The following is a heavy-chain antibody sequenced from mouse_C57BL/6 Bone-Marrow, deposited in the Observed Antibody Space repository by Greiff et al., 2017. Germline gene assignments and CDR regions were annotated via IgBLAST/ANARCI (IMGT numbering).Heavy chain of an antibody. CDR2: IDPSDSYT. CDR3: AREWTWDYFDY. J-gene: IGHJ2*01. V-gene: IGHV1-69*01. CDR1: GYTFTSYW. Sequence: QVQLQQPGAELVMPGASVKLSCKASGYTFTSYWMHWVKQRPGQGLEWIGEIDPSDSYTNYNQKFKGKSTLTVDKSSSTAYMQLSSLTSEDSAVYYCAREWTWDYFDYWGQGTTLTVSS. D-gene: IGHD1-3*01.